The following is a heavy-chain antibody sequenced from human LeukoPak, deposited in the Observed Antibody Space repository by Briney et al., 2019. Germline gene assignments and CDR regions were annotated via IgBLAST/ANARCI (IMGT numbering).Heavy chain of an antibody. CDR1: GFTFSSYS. D-gene: IGHD3-10*01. J-gene: IGHJ5*01. CDR3: ARDRGGSEKQWFDS. CDR2: IIRRGRHI. V-gene: IGHV3-21*01. Sequence: GGPLRLPCGAWGFTFSSYSLNWVRHTPGEAGEGGASIIRRGRHIYYAHPVTGRFTISRDEANNSVHLQMTSLRGEETAVYFCARDRGGSEKQWFDSWGQGTLVTVSS.